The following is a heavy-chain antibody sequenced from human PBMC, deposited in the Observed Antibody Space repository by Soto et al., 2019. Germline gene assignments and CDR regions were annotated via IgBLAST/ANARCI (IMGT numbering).Heavy chain of an antibody. Sequence: SGPTLVNPTETLTLTCTFSGFSLSTSGFRVTWIRQPPGKALEWLARIDWDGEKFYSTSLKTRLAISKDTSKSQVVLKLTSMDPRDTATYYCAQIGARFDYWGQGILVTVSS. J-gene: IGHJ4*02. CDR2: IDWDGEK. V-gene: IGHV2-70*04. CDR3: AQIGARFDY. CDR1: GFSLSTSGFR.